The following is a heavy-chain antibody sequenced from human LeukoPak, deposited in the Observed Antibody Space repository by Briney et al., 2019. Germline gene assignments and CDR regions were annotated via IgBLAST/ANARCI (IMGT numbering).Heavy chain of an antibody. V-gene: IGHV4-39*01. D-gene: IGHD6-25*01. CDR1: GGSISIISSSTYY. J-gene: IGHJ4*02. CDR3: ARQLPTAAADTRGYFDY. Sequence: PSETLSLTCTVSGGSISIISSSTYYWGWIRPAPGQGLEWIGSRYYGENSHYNPSLKSRATLSVDTSNNQFSLKLTSVTAADAAVYFCARQLPTAAADTRGYFDYWGQGTVVTVSS. CDR2: RYYGENS.